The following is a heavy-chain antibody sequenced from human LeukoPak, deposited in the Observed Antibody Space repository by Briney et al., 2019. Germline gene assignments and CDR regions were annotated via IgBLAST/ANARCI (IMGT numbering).Heavy chain of an antibody. V-gene: IGHV3-23*01. J-gene: IGHJ6*03. CDR1: GFAFSSFA. CDR2: INGGGNTT. D-gene: IGHD6-19*01. Sequence: GGSLRLSCAASGFAFSSFAMGWVRQSPGQGLEWLSTINGGGNTTFYADSVNGRFTISRDNSKNTLYLHMDGMRPDDTAIYYCTKELHVAVAVADYYYFYMDVWGRGTAVSVSS. CDR3: TKELHVAVAVADYYYFYMDV.